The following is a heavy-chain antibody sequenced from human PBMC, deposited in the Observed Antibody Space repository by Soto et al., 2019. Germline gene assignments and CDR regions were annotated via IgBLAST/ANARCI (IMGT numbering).Heavy chain of an antibody. V-gene: IGHV4-34*01. D-gene: IGHD1-1*01. CDR2: INESGST. CDR1: GQSFSGHS. Sequence: QVQLQQWGAGLVKPSETLSLSCAVYGQSFSGHSWAWIRQSPGKGLEWIGEINESGSTYYNPSLKSRVTISAETSKTQFSLKLSSVSAADTAVYFCARGSGIVALPGELEDVNYDYWGQGTLVNVSS. CDR3: ARGSGIVALPGELEDVNYDY. J-gene: IGHJ4*02.